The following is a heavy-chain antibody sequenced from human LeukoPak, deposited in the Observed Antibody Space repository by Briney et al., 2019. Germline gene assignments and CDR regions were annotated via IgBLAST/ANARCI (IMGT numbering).Heavy chain of an antibody. CDR3: ARVRGQLVGSYYFDY. Sequence: SKTLSLTCTVSGGSISSYYWSWIRQPPGKGLEWIGYIYYSGSTNYNPSLKSRVTISVDTSKNQFSLKLSSVTAADTAVYYCARVRGQLVGSYYFDYWGQGTLVTVSS. CDR1: GGSISSYY. J-gene: IGHJ4*02. V-gene: IGHV4-59*01. D-gene: IGHD6-13*01. CDR2: IYYSGST.